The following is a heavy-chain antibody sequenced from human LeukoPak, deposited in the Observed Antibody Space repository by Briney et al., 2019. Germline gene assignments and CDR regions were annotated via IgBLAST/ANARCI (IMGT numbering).Heavy chain of an antibody. CDR2: ISHSGST. V-gene: IGHV4-34*01. J-gene: IGHJ4*02. CDR3: ARRYCSSTSCLFDY. D-gene: IGHD2-2*01. Sequence: PSETLSLTCAVYGGSFSGYYWSWIRQPPGKGLEWIGEISHSGSTNYNPSLKSRVTISVDKSKNQFSLKLSSVTAADTAVYYCARRYCSSTSCLFDYWGQGTLVTVSS. CDR1: GGSFSGYY.